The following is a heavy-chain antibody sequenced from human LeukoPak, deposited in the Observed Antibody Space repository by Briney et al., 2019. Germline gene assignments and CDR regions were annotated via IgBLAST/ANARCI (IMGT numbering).Heavy chain of an antibody. J-gene: IGHJ6*03. V-gene: IGHV3-11*01. D-gene: IGHD2-8*01. Sequence: GGSLRLSCAASGFTFSDYYMSWIRQAPGKGLEWVSYISSSGSTIYYADSVKGRFTISRDNAKNSLYLQMNSLRAEDTAVYYCARVIRVYAVRYYYYYVDVWGKGTTVTVSS. CDR1: GFTFSDYY. CDR2: ISSSGSTI. CDR3: ARVIRVYAVRYYYYYVDV.